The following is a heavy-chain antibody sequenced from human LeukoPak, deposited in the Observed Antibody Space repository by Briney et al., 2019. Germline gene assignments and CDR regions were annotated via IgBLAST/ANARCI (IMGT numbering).Heavy chain of an antibody. CDR1: GYILSEIS. CDR3: ATEWYGDAH. V-gene: IGHV1-24*01. Sequence: GASVKVPCKVSGYILSEISLHWVRQAPGKGLEWMGGFDPEDGEKIYAQKFQGRVTMTEDTSADTAYMELSSLRSEDTAVYYCATEWYGDAHWGQGTLVTVSS. D-gene: IGHD4-17*01. CDR2: FDPEDGEK. J-gene: IGHJ4*02.